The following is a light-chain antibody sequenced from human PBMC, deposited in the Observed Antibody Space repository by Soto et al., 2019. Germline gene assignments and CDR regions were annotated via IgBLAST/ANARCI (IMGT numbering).Light chain of an antibody. V-gene: IGKV3-15*01. Sequence: EIVMTQSPATLSVSPGERATLSCRASQSVSSNLAWYQQKPGQAPRLLIYGASTRATGIPARFSGSGSGTEFTLTISGLQSEDFATYYCQQYNYWPVTFGGGTKVDIK. CDR1: QSVSSN. J-gene: IGKJ4*01. CDR2: GAS. CDR3: QQYNYWPVT.